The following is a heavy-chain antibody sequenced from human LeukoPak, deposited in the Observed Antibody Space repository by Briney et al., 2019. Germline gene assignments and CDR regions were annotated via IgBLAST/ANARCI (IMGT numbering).Heavy chain of an antibody. V-gene: IGHV5-51*01. D-gene: IGHD3-10*01. CDR2: IYPGDSDT. J-gene: IGHJ6*02. Sequence: GESLKISCKGSGYSFTSYWIAWVRQMPGKGLEWMGIIYPGDSDTTYSPSFQGQVTMSADKSISTAFLHWSSLKASDTAMFYCVRVSRWFGKTLDVWGQGTTVTVSS. CDR3: VRVSRWFGKTLDV. CDR1: GYSFTSYW.